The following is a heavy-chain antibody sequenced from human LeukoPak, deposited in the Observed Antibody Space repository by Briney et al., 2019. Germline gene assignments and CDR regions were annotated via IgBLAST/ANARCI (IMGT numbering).Heavy chain of an antibody. CDR1: GFTFSNSW. CDR3: ATVFGY. CDR2: INSEGSGT. J-gene: IGHJ4*02. Sequence: GGSLRLSCAASGFTFSNSWMHWVRQAPGKGLVWVSRINSEGSGTSYADSVKGRFTISRDNAKNTLYLQMNSLRAEDTAVYYCATVFGYWGQGTLVTVSS. V-gene: IGHV3-74*01.